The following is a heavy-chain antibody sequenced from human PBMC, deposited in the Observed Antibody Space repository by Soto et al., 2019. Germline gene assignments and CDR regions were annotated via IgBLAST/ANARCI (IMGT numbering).Heavy chain of an antibody. CDR1: GFSFGSYA. D-gene: IGHD3-3*01. Sequence: GGSLRLSCAASGFSFGSYALSWFRQAPGKGLEWVSTISGSDGKTFYADSVKGRSSISRDTSQSTLYLQMNSLRADDTAMYYCARWSYLDYWGQGTRVTVSS. V-gene: IGHV3-23*01. CDR3: ARWSYLDY. CDR2: ISGSDGKT. J-gene: IGHJ4*02.